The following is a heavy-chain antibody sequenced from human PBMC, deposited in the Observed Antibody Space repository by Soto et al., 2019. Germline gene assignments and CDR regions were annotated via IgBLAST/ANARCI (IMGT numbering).Heavy chain of an antibody. V-gene: IGHV1-46*01. CDR3: ARAKNYYDSSGYYFKPNYYGMDV. CDR1: GYTFTSYY. J-gene: IGHJ6*02. D-gene: IGHD3-22*01. Sequence: QVQLVQSGAEVKKPGASVKVSCKASGYTFTSYYMHWVRQAPGQGLEWMGIINPSGGSTSYAQKFQGRVTVTRDTSTSTVYMELSSLRSEDTAVYYCARAKNYYDSSGYYFKPNYYGMDVWGQGTTVTVSS. CDR2: INPSGGST.